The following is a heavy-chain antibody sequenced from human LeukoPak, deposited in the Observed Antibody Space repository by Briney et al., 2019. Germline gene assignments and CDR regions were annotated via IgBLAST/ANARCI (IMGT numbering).Heavy chain of an antibody. Sequence: GGSLRLSCAASGFTFSSYEMNWVRQAPGKGLEWVSYISSSGSTIYYADSVKGRFTISRDNAKNSLYLQMNSLRAEDTAVYYCASAPSYYFDYWGQGTLVTVSS. J-gene: IGHJ4*02. CDR2: ISSSGSTI. CDR3: ASAPSYYFDY. V-gene: IGHV3-48*03. CDR1: GFTFSSYE. D-gene: IGHD3-10*01.